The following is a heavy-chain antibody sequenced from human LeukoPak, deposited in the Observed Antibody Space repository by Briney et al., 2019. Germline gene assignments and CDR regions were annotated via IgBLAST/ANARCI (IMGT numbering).Heavy chain of an antibody. D-gene: IGHD6-6*01. V-gene: IGHV4-4*02. CDR2: IYHSGST. CDR3: TISCSSNPLDY. Sequence: SGTLSLTRALSSRSISSRNWWSSVRQPPGKGLEWIGEIYHSGSTNYNPSLKSRVTISVDKSKNQFSLELSSVSAAETAVYYCTISCSSNPLDYWGQGTLVTVSS. J-gene: IGHJ4*02. CDR1: SRSISSRNW.